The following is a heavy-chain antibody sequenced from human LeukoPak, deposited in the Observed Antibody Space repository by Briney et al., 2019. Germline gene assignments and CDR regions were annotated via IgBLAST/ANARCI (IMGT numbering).Heavy chain of an antibody. CDR2: FDPEDGET. CDR1: GYTLTELS. D-gene: IGHD3-10*01. V-gene: IGHV1-24*01. CDR3: ATPYYGSGSYYGARGFDY. Sequence: ASVKVSCKVSGYTLTELSMHWVRQAPGKGLEWMGGFDPEDGETIYAQKFQGRVTMTEDTSTDTAYMELSSLRSEDTAVYYCATPYYGSGSYYGARGFDYWGQGTLVTVSS. J-gene: IGHJ4*02.